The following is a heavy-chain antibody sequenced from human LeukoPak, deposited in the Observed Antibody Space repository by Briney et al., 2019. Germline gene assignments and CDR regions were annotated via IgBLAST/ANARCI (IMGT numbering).Heavy chain of an antibody. CDR1: GFTFSSYW. V-gene: IGHV3-74*01. Sequence: GGSLRLSCAASGFTFSSYWMHWVRQAPGKGLVWVSRINSDGSSTSYADSVKGRFIISRDNAKDSLYLQMNSLRVEDTAVYYCAKATGYLLWGQGTLVTVSS. CDR2: INSDGSST. D-gene: IGHD1-14*01. CDR3: AKATGYLL. J-gene: IGHJ4*02.